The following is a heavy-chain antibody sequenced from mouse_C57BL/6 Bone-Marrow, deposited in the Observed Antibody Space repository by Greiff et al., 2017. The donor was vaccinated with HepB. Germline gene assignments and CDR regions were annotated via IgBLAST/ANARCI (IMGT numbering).Heavy chain of an antibody. V-gene: IGHV1-72*01. Sequence: VQLQQPGAELVKPGASVNLSCKASGYTFTSYWMHWVKQRPGRGLEWIGRIDPNSGGTKYNEKFKSKATLTVDKPSSTAYMQLSSLTSEDSAVYYCARKGDDGYFHTPSFAYWGQGTLVTVSA. CDR2: IDPNSGGT. CDR1: GYTFTSYW. D-gene: IGHD2-3*01. CDR3: ARKGDDGYFHTPSFAY. J-gene: IGHJ3*01.